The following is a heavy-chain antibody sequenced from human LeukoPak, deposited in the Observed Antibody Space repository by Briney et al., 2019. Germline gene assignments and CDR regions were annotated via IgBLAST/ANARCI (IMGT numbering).Heavy chain of an antibody. J-gene: IGHJ5*02. CDR1: GGSISSGNNY. D-gene: IGHD2-2*02. V-gene: IGHV4-61*02. CDR3: ATAAIFRGIAFDP. Sequence: SETLSLTCTVSGGSISSGNNYWSWIRQPAGKGLEWIGRIYTGGSSNYNPSLKSRVTISVDTSKNQFSLKLSSVTAADTAVYYCATAAIFRGIAFDPWGQGTLVTVSS. CDR2: IYTGGSS.